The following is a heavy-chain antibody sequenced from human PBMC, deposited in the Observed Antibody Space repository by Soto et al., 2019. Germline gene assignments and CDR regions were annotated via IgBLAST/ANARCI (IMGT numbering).Heavy chain of an antibody. CDR1: GYTFTSYG. Sequence: EASVKVSCKASGYTFTSYGISWVRQAPGQGLEWMGWISAYNGNTNYAQKLQGRVTMTTDTSTSTAYMELRSLRSDDTAVYYCARDVGSGPSADIVVVPAAKRYYYYMDVWGKGTTVTVSS. CDR3: ARDVGSGPSADIVVVPAAKRYYYYMDV. D-gene: IGHD2-2*01. V-gene: IGHV1-18*01. J-gene: IGHJ6*03. CDR2: ISAYNGNT.